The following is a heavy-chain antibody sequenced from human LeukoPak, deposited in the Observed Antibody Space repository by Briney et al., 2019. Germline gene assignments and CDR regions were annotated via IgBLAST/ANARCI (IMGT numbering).Heavy chain of an antibody. D-gene: IGHD5-12*01. CDR2: IIPILGIA. V-gene: IGHV1-69*04. CDR3: ARDREGYSGYDLGLFVY. CDR1: GGTFSSYA. J-gene: IGHJ4*02. Sequence: SVKVSCKASGGTFSSYAISWVRQAPGQGLEWMGRIIPILGIANYAQKFQGRVTITADKSTSTAYMELSSLRSEDTAVYYCARDREGYSGYDLGLFVYWGQGTLVTVSS.